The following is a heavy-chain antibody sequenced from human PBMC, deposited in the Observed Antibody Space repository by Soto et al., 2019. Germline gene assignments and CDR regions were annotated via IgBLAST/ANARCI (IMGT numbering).Heavy chain of an antibody. J-gene: IGHJ4*02. Sequence: PSETLSLTCTVSGGSISSYYWSWIRQLPGKGLEWIGYIYYSGSTNYNPSLKSRVTISVDTSKNQFSLKLSSVTAADTAVYYCARDTPGGGVARTLGIDYWGQGTLVTVSS. CDR1: GGSISSYY. D-gene: IGHD3-16*01. CDR3: ARDTPGGGVARTLGIDY. CDR2: IYYSGST. V-gene: IGHV4-59*01.